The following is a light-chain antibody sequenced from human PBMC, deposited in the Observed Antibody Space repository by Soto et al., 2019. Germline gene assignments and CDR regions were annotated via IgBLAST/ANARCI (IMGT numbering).Light chain of an antibody. V-gene: IGLV2-14*01. CDR1: SSDVGAYGY. CDR2: EVS. J-gene: IGLJ2*01. CDR3: SSYTTSSTVV. Sequence: QSVLTQPASVSGSPGQSITISCTGTSSDVGAYGYVSWYQQHPGKAPKLMIYEVSYRPSGVSNRFSGSKSGNAASLTISGLQAEDEADYYRSSYTTSSTVVFGGGTKVTVL.